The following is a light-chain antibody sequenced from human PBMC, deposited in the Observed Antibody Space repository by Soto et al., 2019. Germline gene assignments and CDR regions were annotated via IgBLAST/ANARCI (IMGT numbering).Light chain of an antibody. Sequence: AIQLTQSPSSLSASVGDRVTITCRASQGISSALAWYQQKPGKAPKLLIYAAPSLESGVPSRFSGSGSGTDFTLSNSSLQPEDFATYYCQQFNSYPLTVGGGTKVEIK. J-gene: IGKJ4*01. V-gene: IGKV1-13*02. CDR3: QQFNSYPLT. CDR1: QGISSA. CDR2: AAP.